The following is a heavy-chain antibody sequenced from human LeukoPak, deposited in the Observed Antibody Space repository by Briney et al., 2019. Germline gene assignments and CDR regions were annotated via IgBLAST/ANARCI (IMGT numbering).Heavy chain of an antibody. CDR2: INSDGTST. Sequence: LGGSLRLSCAASGFTFSSYWMHWVRQAPGKGLVWVSRINSDGTSTSYADSVKGRFTISRDNAKNTLSLQMNSLRAEDTALYYCASLYVVTTVVDWGQGTLVTVSS. V-gene: IGHV3-74*01. J-gene: IGHJ4*02. CDR1: GFTFSSYW. D-gene: IGHD4-23*01. CDR3: ASLYVVTTVVD.